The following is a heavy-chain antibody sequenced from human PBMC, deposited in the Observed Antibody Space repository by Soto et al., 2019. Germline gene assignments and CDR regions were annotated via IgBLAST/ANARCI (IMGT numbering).Heavy chain of an antibody. CDR3: ARDLAAAGPFDY. CDR1: GYTFTNYA. Sequence: QDQLVQSGAEVKKPGASVKVSCKASGYTFTNYAFSWVRQAPGQGLEWMGWISAYNGNTNYPQKLQGRVTMTTDTSTSTAYMELRSLRSDDTAVYYCARDLAAAGPFDYWGQGTLVTVSS. V-gene: IGHV1-18*01. J-gene: IGHJ4*02. D-gene: IGHD6-13*01. CDR2: ISAYNGNT.